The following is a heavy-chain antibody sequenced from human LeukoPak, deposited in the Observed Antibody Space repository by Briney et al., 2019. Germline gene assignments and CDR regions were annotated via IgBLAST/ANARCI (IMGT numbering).Heavy chain of an antibody. CDR1: GFTFSRYN. CDR3: ARGLSRLRENEYYYYYMDV. D-gene: IGHD6-25*01. V-gene: IGHV3-21*01. Sequence: GGSLRLSCAASGFTFSRYNVNWVRQAPGKGLEWVSSISSSSTNIYYADSVKGRFTISRDNAKNSLYLQMNSLRAEDTAVYYCARGLSRLRENEYYYYYMDVWGKGTTVTVPS. CDR2: ISSSSTNI. J-gene: IGHJ6*03.